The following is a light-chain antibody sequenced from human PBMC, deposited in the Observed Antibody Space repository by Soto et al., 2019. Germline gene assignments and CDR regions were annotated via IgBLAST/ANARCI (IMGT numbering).Light chain of an antibody. CDR1: QGIRSR. CDR3: LQDHNYSWT. CDR2: GAT. J-gene: IGKJ1*01. V-gene: IGKV1-12*01. Sequence: DTQLTQSPSSLSASVGDRVTITCRASQGIRSRLAWYQQKPGKAPKLLIYGATNLHTGVPPRFSGSGSGTDFTLTISSLQPEDFATYYCLQDHNYSWTFGQGTKVDIK.